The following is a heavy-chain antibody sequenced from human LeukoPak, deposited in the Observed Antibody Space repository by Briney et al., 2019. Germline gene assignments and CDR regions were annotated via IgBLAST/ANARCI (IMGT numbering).Heavy chain of an antibody. CDR1: GFTFSSYS. J-gene: IGHJ4*02. Sequence: GGSLRLSCAASGFTFSSYSMNWVRQAPGKGLEWVSSISSSSSYIYYADSVKGRFTISRDNAKNSLYLQMNSLRAEDTAVYYCARRSYCSGGSCSSEYWGQGTLVTVSS. CDR3: ARRSYCSGGSCSSEY. D-gene: IGHD2-15*01. V-gene: IGHV3-21*01. CDR2: ISSSSSYI.